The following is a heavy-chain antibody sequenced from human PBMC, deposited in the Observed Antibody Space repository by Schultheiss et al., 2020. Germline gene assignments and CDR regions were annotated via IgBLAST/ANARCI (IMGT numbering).Heavy chain of an antibody. J-gene: IGHJ3*02. V-gene: IGHV3-13*01. CDR1: GFTFSSYD. CDR2: IGTAGDT. CDR3: ARARGNSYGYRSFDI. Sequence: GGSLRLSCAASGFTFSSYDMHWVRQATGKGLEWVSAIGTAGDTYYPGSVKGRFTISRANAKNSLSLQMSSLRAGDTAVYYCARARGNSYGYRSFDIWGQGTMVTVSS. D-gene: IGHD5-18*01.